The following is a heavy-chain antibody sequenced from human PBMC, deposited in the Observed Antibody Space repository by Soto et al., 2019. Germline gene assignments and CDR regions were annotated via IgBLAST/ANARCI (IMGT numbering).Heavy chain of an antibody. J-gene: IGHJ5*02. D-gene: IGHD3-10*01. V-gene: IGHV4-39*01. CDR3: VRRYGLGSPSCFDP. CDR2: IYYSGKT. CDR1: GGSISSSDYY. Sequence: QLQLQESGPGLVKPSETLSLTCTVSGGSISSSDYYWGWIRQPPGKGLEWIGRIYYSGKTLYNPSLPSRVTISVDTSKNQFTLTLRSLTAADTAVYYCVRRYGLGSPSCFDPGGQGPLVTVSS.